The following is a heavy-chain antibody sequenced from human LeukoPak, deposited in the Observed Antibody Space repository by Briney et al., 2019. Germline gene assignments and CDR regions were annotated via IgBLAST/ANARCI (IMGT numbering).Heavy chain of an antibody. D-gene: IGHD6-19*01. V-gene: IGHV1-18*04. CDR1: GYTFITND. CDR2: VSAYNGNT. J-gene: IGHJ4*02. Sequence: SVKVSCKASGYTFITNDISWVRQAPGQGLEWMGWVSAYNGNTNYAQKLQGRVTMTTDTSTNTAYMELRSLRSDDTAVYYCARSAVADTLSAYYFEYWGQGTLVTVSS. CDR3: ARSAVADTLSAYYFEY.